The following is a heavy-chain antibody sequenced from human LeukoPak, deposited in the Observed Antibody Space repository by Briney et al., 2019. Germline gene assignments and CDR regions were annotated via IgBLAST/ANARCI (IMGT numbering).Heavy chain of an antibody. CDR1: GFTFSSYA. CDR2: ISGSGGST. V-gene: IGHV3-23*01. J-gene: IGHJ4*02. Sequence: GGSLRLSCAASGFTFSSYAMSWVRQAPGKGLEWVSAISGSGGSTYYADSVKGRFTISRDNTKNTLYLQMNSLRDEDTVVYYCTRGRAYNYGYFDYWGQGTLVTVSS. D-gene: IGHD5-18*01. CDR3: TRGRAYNYGYFDY.